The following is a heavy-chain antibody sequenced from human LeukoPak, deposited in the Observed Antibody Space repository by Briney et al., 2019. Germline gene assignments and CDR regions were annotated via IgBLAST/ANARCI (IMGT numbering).Heavy chain of an antibody. J-gene: IGHJ4*02. V-gene: IGHV1-2*02. D-gene: IGHD1-26*01. CDR1: GYTFTGYY. CDR3: AREGPRISGSPRY. Sequence: GASVKVSCQASGYTFTGYYMHWVRQAPGQGLEWMGWINPNSGGTNYAQKFQGRVTMTRDTSISTAYMELSRLRSDDTAVYYCAREGPRISGSPRYWGQGTLVTVSS. CDR2: INPNSGGT.